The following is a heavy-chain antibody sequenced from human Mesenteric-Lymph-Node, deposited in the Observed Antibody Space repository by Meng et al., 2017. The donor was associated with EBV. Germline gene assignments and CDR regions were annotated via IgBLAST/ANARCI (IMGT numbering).Heavy chain of an antibody. J-gene: IGHJ4*02. Sequence: QITLHESRPILVKPTQTLTLTCSFSGFSLNTGGVGVGWIRQPPGKALEWLALIYWDDDKRYNPSLKTRLTITKDTSKNQVVLTMTNMDPVDTATYYCAHEDDVRDGAPFDSWGQGTLVTVSS. CDR1: GFSLNTGGVG. CDR2: IYWDDDK. CDR3: AHEDDVRDGAPFDS. V-gene: IGHV2-5*02. D-gene: IGHD3-10*02.